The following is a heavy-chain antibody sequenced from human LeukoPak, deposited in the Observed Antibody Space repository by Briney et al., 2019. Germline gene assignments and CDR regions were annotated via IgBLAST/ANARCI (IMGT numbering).Heavy chain of an antibody. CDR1: GYTFTSYG. CDR3: ARGSRGSSRGAHYYYYMDV. J-gene: IGHJ6*03. D-gene: IGHD1-26*01. V-gene: IGHV1-18*01. Sequence: ASVKVSCKASGYTFTSYGISWVRQAPGQGLEWMGWISAYNGNTNYAQKLRGRVTMTTDTSTSTAYMELRSLRSDDTAVYYCARGSRGSSRGAHYYYYMDVWGKGTTVTVSS. CDR2: ISAYNGNT.